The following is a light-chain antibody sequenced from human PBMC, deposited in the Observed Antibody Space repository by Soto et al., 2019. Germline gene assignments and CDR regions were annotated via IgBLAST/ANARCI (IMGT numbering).Light chain of an antibody. CDR3: ATWDDSLSGFV. V-gene: IGLV1-47*01. Sequence: QSALTQAPSVSLTPGQRVTISCSGSSSNIGSNSVYWYQHLTGTAPKLLIYRNNQRPSGVPDRISGSKSDTSASLAISGLRSEDEADYYCATWDDSLSGFVFGTGTKVTVL. CDR2: RNN. J-gene: IGLJ1*01. CDR1: SSNIGSNS.